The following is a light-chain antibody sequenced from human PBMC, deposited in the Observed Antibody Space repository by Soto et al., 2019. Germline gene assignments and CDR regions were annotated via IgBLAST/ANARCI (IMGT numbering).Light chain of an antibody. CDR1: QYVSGSY. CDR2: GAS. Sequence: IVLTQSPGTLSLSPGERATLSCRASQYVSGSYVAWYQQKPGQAPRFLIYGASIRAAGIPDRISGSGAGTDFTLTISRLEPEDFAVYYCQQYGNLPRTFGQGTKVEIK. V-gene: IGKV3-20*01. CDR3: QQYGNLPRT. J-gene: IGKJ1*01.